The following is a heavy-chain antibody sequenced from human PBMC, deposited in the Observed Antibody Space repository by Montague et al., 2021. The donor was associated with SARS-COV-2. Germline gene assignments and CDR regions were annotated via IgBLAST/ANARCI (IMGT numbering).Heavy chain of an antibody. CDR1: GGSISSYY. J-gene: IGHJ6*03. CDR3: ARDSRTDFDWLFPDSGSYYYYMDV. CDR2: IYYSGST. D-gene: IGHD3-9*01. V-gene: IGHV4-59*01. Sequence: SETLSLTCTVSGGSISSYYWSWIRQPPGKGLEWIGYIYYSGSTNYNPSLKSRVTISVDTSKNQFSLKLSSVTAADTAVYCCARDSRTDFDWLFPDSGSYYYYMDVWGQGTTVTVSS.